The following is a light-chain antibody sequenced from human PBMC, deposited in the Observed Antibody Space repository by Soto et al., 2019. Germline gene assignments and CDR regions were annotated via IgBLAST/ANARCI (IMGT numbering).Light chain of an antibody. V-gene: IGKV3D-15*01. CDR3: HQYQSWPRT. CDR1: QYINTS. CDR2: RTS. Sequence: EIVLTQSPATLSSFPGDRVTLSCRASQYINTSLAWYQHRPGQAPRLLIYRTSIRAAGIPARFSASGSGTDFTLTISGVQPEDFALYYCHQYQSWPRTFGQGTKVDI. J-gene: IGKJ1*01.